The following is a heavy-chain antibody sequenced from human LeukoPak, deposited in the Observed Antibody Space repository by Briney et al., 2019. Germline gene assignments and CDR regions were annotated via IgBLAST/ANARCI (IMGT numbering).Heavy chain of an antibody. J-gene: IGHJ3*02. CDR2: IYYNGST. D-gene: IGHD3-22*01. V-gene: IGHV4-59*01. Sequence: SETLSLTCTVSGGSISSSFWSWIRQRPGKALEWIGYIYYNGSTNYNPSLKSRVTISADTSKNQFSLKLSSVTAADTAVYYCVRGNYDNRGYSNAFDIWGQGAMVTVSS. CDR1: GGSISSSF. CDR3: VRGNYDNRGYSNAFDI.